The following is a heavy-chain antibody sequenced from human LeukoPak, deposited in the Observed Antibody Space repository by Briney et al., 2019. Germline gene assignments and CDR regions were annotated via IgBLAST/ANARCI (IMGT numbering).Heavy chain of an antibody. CDR1: GNIFTNYW. Sequence: GKFLKISCKVSGNIFTNYWIGWVRQMPGKGLEWMGIIYPGDSDTRYSPSFQGQVTISADKSISTAYLQWSSLKASDTAMYYCATTVIGSLSWFDPWGQGTLVTVSS. J-gene: IGHJ5*02. CDR3: ATTVIGSLSWFDP. CDR2: IYPGDSDT. D-gene: IGHD4-11*01. V-gene: IGHV5-51*01.